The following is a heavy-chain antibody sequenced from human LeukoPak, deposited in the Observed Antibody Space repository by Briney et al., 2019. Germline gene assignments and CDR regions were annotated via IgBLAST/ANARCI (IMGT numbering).Heavy chain of an antibody. Sequence: GGFLRLSCAASGFTFSSYGMHWVRQAPGKGLEWVAVIWYDGTDKFYADSVKGRFTISKDNSKNILYLQMNSLRAEDTAVYYCAKDLYSSSSVGTAWGQGSLVTVSS. D-gene: IGHD6-6*01. CDR1: GFTFSSYG. CDR3: AKDLYSSSSVGTA. V-gene: IGHV3-33*06. J-gene: IGHJ5*02. CDR2: IWYDGTDK.